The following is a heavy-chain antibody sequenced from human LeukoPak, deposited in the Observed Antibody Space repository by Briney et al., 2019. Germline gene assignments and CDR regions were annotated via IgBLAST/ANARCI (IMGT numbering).Heavy chain of an antibody. Sequence: GGSLRLSCAASGFTFDDYAMHWVRQAPGKGLEWVSAISGSGGSTYYADSVKGRFTISRDNSKNTLYLQMNSLRAEDTAVYYCAKDPPDYGDYVGYWGQGTLVTVYS. D-gene: IGHD4-17*01. CDR3: AKDPPDYGDYVGY. CDR2: ISGSGGST. J-gene: IGHJ4*02. V-gene: IGHV3-23*01. CDR1: GFTFDDYA.